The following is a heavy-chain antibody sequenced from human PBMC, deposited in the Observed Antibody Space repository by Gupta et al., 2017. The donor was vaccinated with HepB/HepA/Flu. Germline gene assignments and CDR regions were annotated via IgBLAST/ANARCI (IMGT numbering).Heavy chain of an antibody. D-gene: IGHD4-17*01. CDR3: GREGTTVNTPLEY. Sequence: EVQLVESGVGFFQPGGSLRLSCAPSGFTFSNYWMQWVRQAPGKWLMYVESIEPDGSGTRYADAVKGRFIISRDNAKKTLYLQMKCLREEDTAVYYCGREGTTVNTPLEYWGQGTVVTVSS. CDR2: IEPDGSGT. V-gene: IGHV3-74*01. J-gene: IGHJ4*02. CDR1: GFTFSNYW.